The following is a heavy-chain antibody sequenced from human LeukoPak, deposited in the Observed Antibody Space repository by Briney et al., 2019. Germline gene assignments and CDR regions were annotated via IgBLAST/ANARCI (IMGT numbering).Heavy chain of an antibody. V-gene: IGHV3-21*01. CDR1: GFTFSSYG. D-gene: IGHD6-19*01. Sequence: TPGGSLRLSCAASGFTFSSYGLNWVRQAPGKGLEWVSSISSSSSYIYYADSVKGRFTISRDNAKNSLYLQMNSLRAEDTAVYYCAREKGHPVAATVGAFDIWGQGTMVTVSS. CDR3: AREKGHPVAATVGAFDI. J-gene: IGHJ3*02. CDR2: ISSSSSYI.